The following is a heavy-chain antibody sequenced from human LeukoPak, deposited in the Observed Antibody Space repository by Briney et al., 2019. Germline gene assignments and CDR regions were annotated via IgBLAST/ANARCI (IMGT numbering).Heavy chain of an antibody. CDR3: ARDALYEEGLVDY. CDR2: ISSSSSYI. V-gene: IGHV3-21*01. D-gene: IGHD5/OR15-5a*01. J-gene: IGHJ4*02. Sequence: PGGSLRLSCAASGFTFSSYSMDWVRQAPGKGLEWVSSISSSSSYIYYADSMKGRFTISRDNAKSSLYLQMNSLRAEDTAVYYCARDALYEEGLVDYWGQGTLVTVSS. CDR1: GFTFSSYS.